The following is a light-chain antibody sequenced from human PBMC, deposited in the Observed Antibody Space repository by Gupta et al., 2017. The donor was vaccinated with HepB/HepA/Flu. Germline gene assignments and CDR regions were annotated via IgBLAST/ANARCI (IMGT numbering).Light chain of an antibody. Sequence: EIVLTQSPGTLSLSPGDRVILSCRASQSVSTTYLDWYQQKPGQAPRLLIYGVSSRATSITDRFSGSGYGTDFSLTSSIRENEDFAVYYGQHDGTSRTFGEGTKVEIK. V-gene: IGKV3-20*01. CDR1: QSVSTTY. CDR2: GVS. CDR3: QHDGTSRT. J-gene: IGKJ1*01.